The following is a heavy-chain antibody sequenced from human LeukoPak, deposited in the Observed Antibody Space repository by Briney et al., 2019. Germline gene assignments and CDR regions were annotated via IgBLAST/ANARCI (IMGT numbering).Heavy chain of an antibody. J-gene: IGHJ3*02. CDR2: ISGSGSII. CDR3: ARARHGGFADDAFDI. V-gene: IGHV3-48*02. Sequence: GGSLRLSCAASGFTSSYYSMNWVRQAPGKGLEWVSYISGSGSIIYYADSVKGRFTISRDNAKNSLYLQMSSLRDEDTAVYYCARARHGGFADDAFDIWGQGTMVTVSS. CDR1: GFTSSYYS. D-gene: IGHD4-23*01.